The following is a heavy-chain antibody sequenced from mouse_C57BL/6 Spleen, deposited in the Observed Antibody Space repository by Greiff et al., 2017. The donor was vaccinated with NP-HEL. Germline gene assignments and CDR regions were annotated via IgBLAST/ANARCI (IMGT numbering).Heavy chain of an antibody. V-gene: IGHV7-3*01. CDR2: IRNKANGYTT. CDR3: ARVVSYYFDY. J-gene: IGHJ2*01. D-gene: IGHD1-1*01. Sequence: EVMLVESGGGLVQPGGSLSLSCAASGFTFTDYYMSWVRQPPGKALEWLGFIRNKANGYTTEYSASVKGRFTISRDNSQSILYLQMNALRAEDGATYYCARVVSYYFDYWGQGTTLTVSS. CDR1: GFTFTDYY.